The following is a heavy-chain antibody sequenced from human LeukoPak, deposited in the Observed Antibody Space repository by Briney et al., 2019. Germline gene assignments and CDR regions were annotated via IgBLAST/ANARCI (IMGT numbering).Heavy chain of an antibody. CDR1: GGTFSSYA. V-gene: IGHV1-69*05. CDR2: IIPIFGTT. CDR3: AEGGSTSGAFDI. J-gene: IGHJ3*02. Sequence: VASVKVSCKASGGTFSSYAISWVRQAPGQGLEWMGRIIPIFGTTNYAQKFQDRITMTTDESTGTAFMELNSLRSEDTAVYFCAEGGSTSGAFDIWGQGTMVTVSS. D-gene: IGHD2-15*01.